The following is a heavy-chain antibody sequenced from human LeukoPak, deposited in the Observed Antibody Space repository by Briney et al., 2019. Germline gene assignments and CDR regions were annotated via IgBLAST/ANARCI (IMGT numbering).Heavy chain of an antibody. CDR3: ASHYSSGYYPRWIDY. CDR2: IIPIFGTA. CDR1: GGTFSSYA. V-gene: IGHV1-69*01. Sequence: GASVKVSCKASGGTFSSYAIRWVRQAPGQGLEWMGGIIPIFGTANYAQKFQARVTITADESTSTAYMELSSLRSEDTAVYYCASHYSSGYYPRWIDYWGQGTLVTVSS. D-gene: IGHD3-22*01. J-gene: IGHJ4*02.